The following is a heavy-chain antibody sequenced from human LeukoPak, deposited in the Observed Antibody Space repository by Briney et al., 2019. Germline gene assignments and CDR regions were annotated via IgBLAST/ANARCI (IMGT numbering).Heavy chain of an antibody. J-gene: IGHJ4*02. Sequence: XISCKXXXXXXXXXWIGXXXXXXXXGXXWMGIIHSADSNTKHSPSFQGQVTISADKSISTAYLQWSSLKASDTAMYYCARQAVAGTDWGQGTLVTVSS. D-gene: IGHD6-19*01. V-gene: IGHV5-51*01. CDR1: XXXXXXXW. CDR2: IHSADSNT. CDR3: ARQAVAGTD.